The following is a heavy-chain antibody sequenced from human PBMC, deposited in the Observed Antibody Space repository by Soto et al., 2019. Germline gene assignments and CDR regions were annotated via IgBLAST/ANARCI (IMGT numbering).Heavy chain of an antibody. J-gene: IGHJ4*02. CDR1: GFTFSSYW. Sequence: GGSLRLSCAASGFTFSSYWMHWVRQVPGKGLLWVSRIDEYGNTINYADSVKGRFTISRDNARNTLYLEMNSLRAENTVLYYWTRDFGGKGAYWGPGPLVTVSS. CDR3: TRDFGGKGAY. CDR2: IDEYGNTI. V-gene: IGHV3-74*01. D-gene: IGHD3-10*01.